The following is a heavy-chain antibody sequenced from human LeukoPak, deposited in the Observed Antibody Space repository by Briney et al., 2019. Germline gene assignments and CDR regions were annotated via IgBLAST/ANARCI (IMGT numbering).Heavy chain of an antibody. V-gene: IGHV1-46*01. Sequence: ASVKVSCKASGYTFTSYYMHWVRQAPGQGLEWLGIINPSGGSTSYAQKFQGRVTMTRDMSTSTVYMELSSLRSEDTAVYYCARGVSKDDSSGYYYGDYWGQGNLVTVSS. CDR3: ARGVSKDDSSGYYYGDY. CDR1: GYTFTSYY. CDR2: INPSGGST. J-gene: IGHJ4*02. D-gene: IGHD3-22*01.